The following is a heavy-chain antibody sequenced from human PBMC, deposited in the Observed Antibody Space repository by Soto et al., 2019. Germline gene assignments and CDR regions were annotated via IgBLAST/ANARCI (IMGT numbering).Heavy chain of an antibody. CDR2: MYYSGVT. J-gene: IGHJ5*01. Sequence: SETLSLTCAVSGVSIHNSHSFWGWIRQPPGKGLEFIGSMYYSGVTNYNPSLKSRVTISLATSKNQFSLTVHSLTAADTAISCRGRVVEGANCHTDFDSWGQGTLVTASS. V-gene: IGHV4-39*01. CDR1: GVSIHNSHSF. D-gene: IGHD2-15*01. CDR3: GRVVEGANCHTDFDS.